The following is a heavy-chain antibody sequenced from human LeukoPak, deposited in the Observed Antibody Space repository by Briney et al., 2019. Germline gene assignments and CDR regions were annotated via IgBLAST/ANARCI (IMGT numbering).Heavy chain of an antibody. CDR2: IIPILGIA. Sequence: SVKVSCKASGGTFSSYAISWVRQAPGQGLEWMGRIIPILGIANYAQKFQGRVMITADKSTSTAYMGLSSLRSEDTAVYYCAGGYCSSTSCHNTDDYWGQGTLVTVSS. V-gene: IGHV1-69*04. CDR3: AGGYCSSTSCHNTDDY. J-gene: IGHJ4*02. D-gene: IGHD2-2*01. CDR1: GGTFSSYA.